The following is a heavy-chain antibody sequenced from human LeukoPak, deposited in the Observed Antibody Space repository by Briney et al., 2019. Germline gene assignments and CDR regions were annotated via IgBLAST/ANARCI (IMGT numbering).Heavy chain of an antibody. CDR2: IYPGDSDT. Sequence: GESLKISCKGSGYSFTSYWIGWVRQMPGKGLEWMGIIYPGDSDTRYSPSFQGQVTISADKSIGTAYLQWSSLKASDTAMYYCARLPPLAYCGGDCYSRYFDYWGQGTLVTVSS. V-gene: IGHV5-51*01. CDR3: ARLPPLAYCGGDCYSRYFDY. D-gene: IGHD2-21*02. CDR1: GYSFTSYW. J-gene: IGHJ4*02.